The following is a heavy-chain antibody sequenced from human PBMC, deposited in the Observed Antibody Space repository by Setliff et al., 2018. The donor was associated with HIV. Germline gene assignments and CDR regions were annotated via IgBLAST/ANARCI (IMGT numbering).Heavy chain of an antibody. J-gene: IGHJ6*02. CDR2: ISFRGST. CDR1: GDSVSGPNYN. V-gene: IGHV4-39*01. CDR3: TGPAMAAAGPLEYYYYYGMDV. Sequence: PSETLSLTCAVSGDSVSGPNYNWGWIRQPPGKGLEWIGTISFRGSTSYNPSLKSRVTISLDTSKSQFSLNLNSVTAADAAAYYCTGPAMAAAGPLEYYYYYGMDVWGQGTTVTVSS. D-gene: IGHD6-13*01.